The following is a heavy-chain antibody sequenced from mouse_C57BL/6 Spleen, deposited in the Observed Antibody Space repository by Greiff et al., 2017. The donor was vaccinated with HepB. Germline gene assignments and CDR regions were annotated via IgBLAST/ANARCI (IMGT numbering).Heavy chain of an antibody. J-gene: IGHJ2*01. Sequence: EVQLQQSGPVLVKPGASVKMSCKASGYTFTDYYMNWVKQSHGKSLEWIGVINPYNGGTSYNQKFKGKATLTVDKSSSTAYMELNSLTAEDSAVYYCARRNDQDYFDYWGQGTTLTVSS. D-gene: IGHD2-14*01. CDR1: GYTFTDYY. V-gene: IGHV1-19*01. CDR3: ARRNDQDYFDY. CDR2: INPYNGGT.